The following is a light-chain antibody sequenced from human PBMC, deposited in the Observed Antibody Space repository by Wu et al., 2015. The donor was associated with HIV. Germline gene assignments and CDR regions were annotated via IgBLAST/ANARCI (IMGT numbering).Light chain of an antibody. CDR2: GAS. CDR1: ESVSRS. J-gene: IGKJ5*01. Sequence: EVVMTQSPATLSVSPGERVTLSCGASESVSRSVVWYQQKPGQAPRLLIYGASTRATGIPARFTGGGSGTDYSLTISSLEPEDFAVYYCQQHANWPLTFGQGTRLEIK. V-gene: IGKV3-15*01. CDR3: QQHANWPLT.